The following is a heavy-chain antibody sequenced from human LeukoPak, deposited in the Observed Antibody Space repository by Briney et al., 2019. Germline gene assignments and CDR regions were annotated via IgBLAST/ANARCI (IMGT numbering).Heavy chain of an antibody. CDR2: IYTSGST. Sequence: SETLSLTRTVSGGSISSYYWSWIRQPAGKGLEWIGRIYTSGSTNYNPSLKSRVTMSVDTSKNQFSLKLSSVTAADTAVYYCARYLPNYYDSSGYYSLGFDYWGQGTLVTVSS. CDR1: GGSISSYY. CDR3: ARYLPNYYDSSGYYSLGFDY. D-gene: IGHD3-22*01. V-gene: IGHV4-4*07. J-gene: IGHJ4*02.